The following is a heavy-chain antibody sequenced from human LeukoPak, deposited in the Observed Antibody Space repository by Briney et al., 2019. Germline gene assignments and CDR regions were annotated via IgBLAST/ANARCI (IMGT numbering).Heavy chain of an antibody. CDR2: ISGSAHST. J-gene: IGHJ4*02. CDR3: ARDREGSTLPTPGY. Sequence: GGSLRLSCAASGFTFSSYAMNWVRQAPGKGLEWVSGISGSAHSTYYADSVKGRFTISRDNSKNTLYLQMNSLRAEGTAVYYCARDREGSTLPTPGYWGQGTLVTVSS. V-gene: IGHV3-23*01. CDR1: GFTFSSYA. D-gene: IGHD6-13*01.